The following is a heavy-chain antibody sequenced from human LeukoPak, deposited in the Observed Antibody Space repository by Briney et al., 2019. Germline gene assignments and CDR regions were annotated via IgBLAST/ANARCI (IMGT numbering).Heavy chain of an antibody. CDR2: IYYSRST. D-gene: IGHD3-3*01. CDR1: GGSISSSSYY. V-gene: IGHV4-39*01. CDR3: LRFLEWSVIDY. Sequence: SETLSLTCTVSGGSISSSSYYWGWIRQPPGKGLEWIGSIYYSRSTYYNPSLKSRVTISVDTSKNQFSLKLSSVTAADTAVYYCLRFLEWSVIDYWGQGTLVTVSS. J-gene: IGHJ4*02.